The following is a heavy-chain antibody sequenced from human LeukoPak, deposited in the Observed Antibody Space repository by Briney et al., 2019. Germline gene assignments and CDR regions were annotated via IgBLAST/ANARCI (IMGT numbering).Heavy chain of an antibody. CDR3: ARDSPWGGVVIIQSLYGMDV. CDR1: GYTFTGYY. J-gene: IGHJ6*02. V-gene: IGHV1-2*02. CDR2: INPNSGGT. Sequence: GASVKVSCKASGYTFTGYYMHWVRQAPGRGLEWMGWINPNSGGTNYAQKFQGRVTMTRDTSISTAYMELSRLRSDDTAVYYCARDSPWGGVVIIQSLYGMDVWGQGTTVTVSS. D-gene: IGHD3-3*01.